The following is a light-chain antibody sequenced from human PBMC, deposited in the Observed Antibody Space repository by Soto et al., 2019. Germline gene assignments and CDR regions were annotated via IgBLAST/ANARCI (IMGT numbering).Light chain of an antibody. CDR3: QQANITPFT. Sequence: DIQMNQSPSSLSASVGDRVTITCRTSQTVSNNLNWYQRKPGTAPSLLIYASSTLQSVVPSRFTGSGSETEFNLTIRSLQPDDFATYYSQQANITPFTFGPGAQVAI. CDR2: ASS. CDR1: QTVSNN. V-gene: IGKV1-39*01. J-gene: IGKJ3*01.